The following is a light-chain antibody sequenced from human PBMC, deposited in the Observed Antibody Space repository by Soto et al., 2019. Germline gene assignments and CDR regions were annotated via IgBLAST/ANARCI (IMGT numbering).Light chain of an antibody. CDR1: QTISSW. V-gene: IGKV1-5*01. J-gene: IGKJ4*01. Sequence: DIQMTQSPSTLSGSVGDRVTITCRASQTISSWLAWYQQKPGKAPKLLIYDASSLESGVPSRFSGSGYGTEFTLTISSLQPDDFATYYCQQYNTYSSLT. CDR3: QQYNTYSSLT. CDR2: DAS.